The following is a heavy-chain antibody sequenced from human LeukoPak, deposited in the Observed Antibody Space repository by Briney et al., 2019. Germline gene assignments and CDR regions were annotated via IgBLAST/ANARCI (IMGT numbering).Heavy chain of an antibody. CDR2: IDHSGST. V-gene: IGHV4-38-2*01. D-gene: IGHD1-14*01. Sequence: PSETLSLTCAVSGYSISSGYYWGWIRHPPGKGLEWIGNIDHSGSTSYNPSLKSRVTISVDTSKNRLSLRLRFVTAADTAVYYCATSLTGGVDYWGQGTLVTVSS. CDR3: ATSLTGGVDY. J-gene: IGHJ4*02. CDR1: GYSISSGYY.